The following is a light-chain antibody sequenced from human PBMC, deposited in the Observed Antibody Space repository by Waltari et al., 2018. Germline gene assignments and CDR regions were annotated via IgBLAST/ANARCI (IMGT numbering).Light chain of an antibody. CDR1: QDIASF. Sequence: ALRMSQSPSSFSASTGDRVTIPCLASQDIASFLAWYQQKPGKAPTLLIYAASTLQSGVPSRFSGSGSGTDFTLTISWLQSEDFATYYCQQYYNYPFTFGPGTKVDIK. CDR2: AAS. V-gene: IGKV1-8*01. J-gene: IGKJ3*01. CDR3: QQYYNYPFT.